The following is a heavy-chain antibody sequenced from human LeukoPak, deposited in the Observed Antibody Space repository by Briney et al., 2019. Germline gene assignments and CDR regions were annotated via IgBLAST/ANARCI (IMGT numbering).Heavy chain of an antibody. CDR2: IIPIFGTA. V-gene: IGHV1-69*01. D-gene: IGHD2-2*01. J-gene: IGHJ5*02. CDR3: ARGRGCNSTSCSTPQYWFDP. CDR1: GGTFSSYA. Sequence: GSSVKVSCKASGGTFSSYAISWVRQAPGQGLEWMGGIIPIFGTANYAQKFQGRVTITADESTSTAYMELSSLRSEDTAVYYCARGRGCNSTSCSTPQYWFDPWGQGTLVTVSS.